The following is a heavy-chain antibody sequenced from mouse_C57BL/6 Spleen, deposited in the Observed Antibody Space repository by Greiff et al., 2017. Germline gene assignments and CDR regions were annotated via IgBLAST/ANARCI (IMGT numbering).Heavy chain of an antibody. Sequence: DVKLVESGGGLVKPGGSLKLSCAASGFSFSSYAMSWVRQTPEKRLEWVATISDGGSYTYYPDNVKGRFTISRDNANNNLYLQMSHLKSEDTAMYYCAREEGTGRYFDYWGQGTTLTVSS. V-gene: IGHV5-4*01. CDR3: AREEGTGRYFDY. J-gene: IGHJ2*01. CDR1: GFSFSSYA. CDR2: ISDGGSYT. D-gene: IGHD4-1*01.